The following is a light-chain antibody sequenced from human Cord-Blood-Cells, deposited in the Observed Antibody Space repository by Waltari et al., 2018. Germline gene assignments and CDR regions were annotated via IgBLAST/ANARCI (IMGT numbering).Light chain of an antibody. J-gene: IGLJ2*01. CDR1: SSDVGGYNY. CDR3: SSYAGSNNLV. Sequence: QSALTQPPSASGSPGQSVTISCTGTSSDVGGYNYVSWYQQSPGKAPKLMIYEVSKRPAGVPDRFSGSKSGNTASLTVSGLQAGDEADYYCSSYAGSNNLVFGGGTKLTVL. CDR2: EVS. V-gene: IGLV2-8*01.